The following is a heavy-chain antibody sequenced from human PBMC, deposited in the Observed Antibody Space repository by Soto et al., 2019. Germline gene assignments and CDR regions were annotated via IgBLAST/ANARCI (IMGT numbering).Heavy chain of an antibody. D-gene: IGHD2-2*01. CDR1: GFTFSSYA. V-gene: IGHV3-23*01. J-gene: IGHJ4*02. CDR3: AKGGEIVPAAICFDY. Sequence: PGGSLRLSCAASGFTFSSYAMSWVRQAPGKGLEWVSAISGSGGSTYYADSVKGRFTISRDNSKNTLYLQMNSLRAEDTAVYYCAKGGEIVPAAICFDYWGQGTLVTVSS. CDR2: ISGSGGST.